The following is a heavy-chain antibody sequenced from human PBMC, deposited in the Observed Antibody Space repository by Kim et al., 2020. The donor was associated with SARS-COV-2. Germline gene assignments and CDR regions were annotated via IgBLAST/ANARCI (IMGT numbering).Heavy chain of an antibody. J-gene: IGHJ1*01. CDR2: ISGGST. CDR1: GFTVSSNE. D-gene: IGHD5-18*01. CDR3: SASAPTLFPIVSCENYPSDTRHLTEAGRAQDF. V-gene: IGHV3-66*01. Sequence: GGSLRLSCAASGFTVSSNEMSWVRQAPGKGLELVSSISGGSTYYADSRKGRFTISRDNSKNTRHLQMNSLRAEDTAVYYWSASAPTLFPIVSCENYPSDTRHLTEAGRAQDF.